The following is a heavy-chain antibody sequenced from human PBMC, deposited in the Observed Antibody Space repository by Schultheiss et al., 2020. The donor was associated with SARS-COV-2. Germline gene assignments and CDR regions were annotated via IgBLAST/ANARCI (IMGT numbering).Heavy chain of an antibody. CDR3: ARAIYDSWGYYYYHMDV. D-gene: IGHD3-3*01. Sequence: SETLSLTCAVSGGSISSSNWWSWVRQPPGKGLEWIGYIYYSGSTNYNPSLKSRVTISVDTSKNQFSLNLSSVTAADTAIYYCARAIYDSWGYYYYHMDVWGRGTTVTVSS. CDR1: GGSISSSNW. J-gene: IGHJ6*03. CDR2: IYYSGST. V-gene: IGHV4-4*02.